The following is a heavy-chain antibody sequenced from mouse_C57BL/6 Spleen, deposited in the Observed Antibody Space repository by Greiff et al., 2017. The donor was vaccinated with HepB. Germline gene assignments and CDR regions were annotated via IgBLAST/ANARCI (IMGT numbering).Heavy chain of an antibody. CDR1: GFTFSDYG. D-gene: IGHD2-4*01. Sequence: EVKLVESGGGLVQPGGSLKLSCAASGFTFSDYGMAWVRQAPRKGPEWVAFISNLAYSIYYADTVTGRFTISRENAKNTLYLEMSSLRSEDTAMYYCARLGEYYDYEDAMDYWGQGTSVTVSS. V-gene: IGHV5-15*01. CDR3: ARLGEYYDYEDAMDY. J-gene: IGHJ4*01. CDR2: ISNLAYSI.